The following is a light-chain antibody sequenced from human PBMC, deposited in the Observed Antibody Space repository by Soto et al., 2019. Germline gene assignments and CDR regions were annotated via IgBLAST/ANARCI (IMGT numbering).Light chain of an antibody. CDR1: QSISSN. Sequence: EIVMTQSPAILSVSPGERATLSCRANQSISSNLAWYQQKPGQAPRLLIYGAATRATGIPARFSGSGSGTDFTLTINSLQSEGFAVYYCQMYNNWVGTFGGGTKVDIK. CDR2: GAA. J-gene: IGKJ4*01. V-gene: IGKV3-15*01. CDR3: QMYNNWVGT.